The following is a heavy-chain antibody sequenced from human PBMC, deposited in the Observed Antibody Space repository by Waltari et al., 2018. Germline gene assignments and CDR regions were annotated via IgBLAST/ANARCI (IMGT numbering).Heavy chain of an antibody. D-gene: IGHD1-1*01. V-gene: IGHV4-39*07. CDR1: GGSISSSSYY. CDR2: IYYSGST. CDR3: QTGTTGRWGGY. J-gene: IGHJ4*02. Sequence: QVQLQESGPGLVKPSQTLSLTCTVSGGSISSSSYYWGWIRQPPGKGLEWIGSIYYSGSTYYNPSLKSRVTISVDTSKNQFSLKLSSVTAADTAVYYCQTGTTGRWGGYWGQGTLVTVSS.